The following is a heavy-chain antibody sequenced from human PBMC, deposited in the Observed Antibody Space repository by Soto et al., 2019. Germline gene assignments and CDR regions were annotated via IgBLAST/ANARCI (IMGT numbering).Heavy chain of an antibody. Sequence: GGSLRLSCAAFGFTFSNYGIHWVRQAPGKGLEWVAVISYSGNDYHYADSVKGRFTISRDNSKNTLYLQMNSLRAEDTAVYYCAKDLTSRSSDYYFDYWGQGTLVTVSS. D-gene: IGHD6-6*01. CDR3: AKDLTSRSSDYYFDY. V-gene: IGHV3-30*18. CDR1: GFTFSNYG. J-gene: IGHJ4*02. CDR2: ISYSGNDY.